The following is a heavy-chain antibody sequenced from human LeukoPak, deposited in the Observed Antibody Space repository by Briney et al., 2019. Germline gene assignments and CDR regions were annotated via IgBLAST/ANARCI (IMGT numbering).Heavy chain of an antibody. CDR2: IKQGGSEK. V-gene: IGHV3-7*01. D-gene: IGHD3-3*01. Sequence: GGSLRLSCAASGFTFSSYWMSWVRQAPGKGLEWVANIKQGGSEKYYVDSVKGRFTISRDNAKNSLYLQMNSLRAEDTAVYYCARVSTYYDFWSGYTQYYFDYWGQGTLVTVSS. CDR3: ARVSTYYDFWSGYTQYYFDY. CDR1: GFTFSSYW. J-gene: IGHJ4*02.